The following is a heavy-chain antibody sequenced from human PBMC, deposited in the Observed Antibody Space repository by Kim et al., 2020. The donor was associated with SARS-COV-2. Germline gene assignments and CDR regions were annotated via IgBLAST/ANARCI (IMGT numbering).Heavy chain of an antibody. V-gene: IGHV3-33*05. CDR3: ARPVASYYYDSSGYYGDGSGDY. CDR2: ISYDGSNK. Sequence: GGSLRLSCAASGFTFSSYGMHWVRQAPGKGLEWVAVISYDGSNKYYADSVKGRFTISRDNSKNTLYLQMNSLRAEDTAVYYCARPVASYYYDSSGYYGDGSGDYWGQGTLVTVSS. D-gene: IGHD3-22*01. J-gene: IGHJ4*02. CDR1: GFTFSSYG.